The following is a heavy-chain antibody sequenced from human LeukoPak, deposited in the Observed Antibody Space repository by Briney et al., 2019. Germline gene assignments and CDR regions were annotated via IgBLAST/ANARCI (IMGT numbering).Heavy chain of an antibody. V-gene: IGHV3-74*01. Sequence: GALRLSCAASGFTFSSYWMHWVRQAPGKGLVWVSRINSDGSSTSYADSVKGRFTISRDNAKNTLYLQMNSLRAEDTAVYYCARDRTMSIAAPSGMDVWGQGTLVTVSS. D-gene: IGHD6-6*01. CDR2: INSDGSST. CDR3: ARDRTMSIAAPSGMDV. CDR1: GFTFSSYW. J-gene: IGHJ4*02.